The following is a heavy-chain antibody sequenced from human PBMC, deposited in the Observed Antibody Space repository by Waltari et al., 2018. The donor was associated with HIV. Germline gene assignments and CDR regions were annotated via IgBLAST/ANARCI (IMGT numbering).Heavy chain of an antibody. D-gene: IGHD3-22*01. CDR1: GFTFRSVW. J-gene: IGHJ5*02. V-gene: IGHV3-74*01. Sequence: EVQLVESGGGLVTPGGSLRLSCVASGFTFRSVWMHWARQGPGRGLLWVSRINNDGSNTNYADAVKGRFTISRDNAKNTLYLQMNSLRAEDTAVYSCVRDYDSSGYYSANWFDPWGQGTLVTVSS. CDR2: INNDGSNT. CDR3: VRDYDSSGYYSANWFDP.